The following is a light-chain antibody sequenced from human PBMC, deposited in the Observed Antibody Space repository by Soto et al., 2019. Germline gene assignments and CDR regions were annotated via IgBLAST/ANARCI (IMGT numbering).Light chain of an antibody. CDR2: DGS. CDR3: QDYNTYSKA. V-gene: IGKV1-5*01. CDR1: QSVSYW. J-gene: IGKJ3*01. Sequence: DIHLTQSPSTLSTSVGARVTITCRASQSVSYWLAWYQQKPGKAPNLLIYDGSTLASGVPPRFSGGGFGTEFTLNISSLQPDDSAMYYCQDYNTYSKAFGPGTRVEIK.